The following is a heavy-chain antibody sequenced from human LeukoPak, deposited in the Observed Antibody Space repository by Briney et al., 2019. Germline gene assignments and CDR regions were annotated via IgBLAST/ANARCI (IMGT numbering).Heavy chain of an antibody. CDR3: AKGYYDFWSGYYYYYYYMDV. Sequence: PGGSLRLSCAASGFTFSSYGMHWVRQAPGKGLEWVAFIRYDGSNKYYADSVKGRFTISRDNSNNTLYLQMNSLRAEDTAVYYCAKGYYDFWSGYYYYYYYMDVWGKGTTVTVSS. J-gene: IGHJ6*03. V-gene: IGHV3-30*02. D-gene: IGHD3-3*01. CDR1: GFTFSSYG. CDR2: IRYDGSNK.